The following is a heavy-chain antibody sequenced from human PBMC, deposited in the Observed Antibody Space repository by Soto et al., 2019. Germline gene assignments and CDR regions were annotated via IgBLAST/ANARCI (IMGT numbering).Heavy chain of an antibody. CDR2: IKPDNGNT. D-gene: IGHD2-15*01. CDR1: GYTFTRYT. J-gene: IGHJ5*02. V-gene: IGHV1-3*01. Sequence: QVQLVQSGAEVKKPGASVKISCKASGYTFTRYTMNWVRQAPGQRLEWMGWIKPDNGNTKSSQKFQDRVIITRDTSASTAYMELSSLRSEDTAVYYCARGIATGQLDPWGQGTLVTVSS. CDR3: ARGIATGQLDP.